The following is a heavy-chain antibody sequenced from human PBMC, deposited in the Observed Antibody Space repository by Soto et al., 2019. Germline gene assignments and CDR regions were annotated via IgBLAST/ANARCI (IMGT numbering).Heavy chain of an antibody. Sequence: GGSLRLSCAASGFTLSSYWMSWVRQAPGKGLEWVANIKQDGSEKCYVDSVKGRFTISRDNAKNSLYLQMNSLRAEDTAVYYCARERWITGARGYYFDYWGQGTLVTVSS. CDR3: ARERWITGARGYYFDY. J-gene: IGHJ4*02. V-gene: IGHV3-7*01. CDR1: GFTLSSYW. CDR2: IKQDGSEK. D-gene: IGHD2-2*03.